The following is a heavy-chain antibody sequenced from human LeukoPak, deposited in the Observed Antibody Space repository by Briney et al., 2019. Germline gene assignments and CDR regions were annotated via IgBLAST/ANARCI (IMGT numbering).Heavy chain of an antibody. CDR3: ARARLRWPKIDY. Sequence: GGSLRLSCAVSGFTFDDYAMHWVRQAPGKGLEWVSGISWNSGSIGYADSVKGRFTISRDNAKNSLYLQMNSLRAEDTAVYYCARARLRWPKIDYWGQGTLVTVSS. D-gene: IGHD4-23*01. J-gene: IGHJ4*02. V-gene: IGHV3-9*01. CDR2: ISWNSGSI. CDR1: GFTFDDYA.